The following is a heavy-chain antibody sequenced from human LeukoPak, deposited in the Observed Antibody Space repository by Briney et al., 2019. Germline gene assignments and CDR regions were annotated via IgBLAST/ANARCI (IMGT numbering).Heavy chain of an antibody. Sequence: GGSLRLSCAASGFTFSSYGMHWVRQAPGKGLEWVAVISYDGSNKYYADSVKGRFTISRDNSKNTLYLQMNSLRAEDTAVYYCAKERARGSGSYYVRRAAFDIWGQGTMVTVSS. D-gene: IGHD3-10*01. CDR3: AKERARGSGSYYVRRAAFDI. J-gene: IGHJ3*02. V-gene: IGHV3-30*18. CDR1: GFTFSSYG. CDR2: ISYDGSNK.